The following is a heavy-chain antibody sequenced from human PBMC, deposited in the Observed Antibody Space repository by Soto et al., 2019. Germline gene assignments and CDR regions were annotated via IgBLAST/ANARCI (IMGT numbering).Heavy chain of an antibody. CDR1: GFDFRSHD. CDR3: ARDAAEINSYYIDF. CDR2: INRRGVT. V-gene: IGHV3-48*02. D-gene: IGHD3-16*01. J-gene: IGHJ4*02. Sequence: GGSLRLSYVASGFDFRSHDMNLVRQAPGKGLEWIAYINRRGVTHYADSVEGRFTISRDNAQNSLFLQMLSLRDEDTAVYYCARDAAEINSYYIDFWGQGALVTVSS.